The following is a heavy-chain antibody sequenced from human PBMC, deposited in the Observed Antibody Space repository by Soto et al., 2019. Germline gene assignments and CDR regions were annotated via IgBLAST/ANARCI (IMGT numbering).Heavy chain of an antibody. CDR2: ITSSSSYI. Sequence: GGSLRLSCAASGFTFSTYSMNWVRQAPGKGLEWVSSITSSSSYIYYADSVKGRFTISRDNTKNSLYLQMNSLRAEDTAVYYCARGLGYSISTEWDYWGQGTLVTVSS. CDR3: ARGLGYSISTEWDY. D-gene: IGHD5-18*01. J-gene: IGHJ4*02. CDR1: GFTFSTYS. V-gene: IGHV3-21*01.